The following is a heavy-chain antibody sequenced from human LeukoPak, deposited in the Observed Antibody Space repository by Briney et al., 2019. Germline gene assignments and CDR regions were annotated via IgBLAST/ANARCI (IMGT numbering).Heavy chain of an antibody. Sequence: GGSLRLSCRASGFTFENFYMTWVRQAPGKGLEWVATIKEDGSEKLYAAFVRGRVTISRDNAENSVFLQMNSLRVEDTAVYYCARDLAATNWFDPWGQGTLVTVSS. D-gene: IGHD6-25*01. CDR2: IKEDGSEK. V-gene: IGHV3-7*01. J-gene: IGHJ5*02. CDR1: GFTFENFY. CDR3: ARDLAATNWFDP.